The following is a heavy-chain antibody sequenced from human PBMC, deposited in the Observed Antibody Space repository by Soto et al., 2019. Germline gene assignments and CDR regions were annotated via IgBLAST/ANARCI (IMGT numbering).Heavy chain of an antibody. CDR3: ARDSRGYYFDY. CDR1: GGSISTDGHY. D-gene: IGHD3-10*01. CDR2: IHYSGST. Sequence: PSETLSLTCTVSGGSISTDGHYWSWIRQHPGKDLEWIGYIHYSGSTYYNPSLGSRVLISVDTSKNQYSLNLYSLTAADTAGYYCARDSRGYYFDYWGQGTLVNVSS. J-gene: IGHJ4*02. V-gene: IGHV4-31*03.